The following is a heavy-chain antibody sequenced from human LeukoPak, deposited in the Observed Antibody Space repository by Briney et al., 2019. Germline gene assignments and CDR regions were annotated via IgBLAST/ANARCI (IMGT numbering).Heavy chain of an antibody. D-gene: IGHD3-9*01. CDR3: ARGHTSTGDYPR. Sequence: GGSLRLSCAASGFTFSSYAMPWVRQAPGKGLEWVAVISYDGSNKYYADSVKGRFTISRDNSKITLYLQMNSLRAEDTAVYYCARGHTSTGDYPRWGQGTLVTVSS. J-gene: IGHJ4*02. V-gene: IGHV3-30*04. CDR2: ISYDGSNK. CDR1: GFTFSSYA.